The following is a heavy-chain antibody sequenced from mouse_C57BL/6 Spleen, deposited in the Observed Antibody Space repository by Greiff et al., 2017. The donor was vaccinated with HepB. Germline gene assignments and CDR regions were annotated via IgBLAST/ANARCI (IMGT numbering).Heavy chain of an antibody. V-gene: IGHV1-39*01. CDR2: INPNYGTT. J-gene: IGHJ1*03. CDR1: GYSFTDYN. D-gene: IGHD2-1*01. CDR3: ARSNYGNCCWYFDV. Sequence: VHVKQSGPELVKPGASVKISCKASGYSFTDYNMNWVKQSNGKSLEWIGVINPNYGTTSYNQKFKGKATLTVDQSSSTAYMQLNSLTSEDSAVYYCARSNYGNCCWYFDVWGTGTTVTVSS.